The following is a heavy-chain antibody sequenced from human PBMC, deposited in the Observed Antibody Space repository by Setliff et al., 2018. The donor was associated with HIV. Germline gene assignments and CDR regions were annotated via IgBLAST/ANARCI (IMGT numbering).Heavy chain of an antibody. CDR2: INWSGGST. CDR1: GFTFDDFG. J-gene: IGHJ4*02. CDR3: ARDNSSPYFDY. V-gene: IGHV3-20*04. D-gene: IGHD6-13*01. Sequence: SLRLSCAASGFTFDDFGMSWVRQAPGKGLEWVSTINWSGGSTSYADSVKGRFTISRDNSKNSLYLQMNSLRTEDTALYYCARDNSSPYFDYWGQGTLVTVSS.